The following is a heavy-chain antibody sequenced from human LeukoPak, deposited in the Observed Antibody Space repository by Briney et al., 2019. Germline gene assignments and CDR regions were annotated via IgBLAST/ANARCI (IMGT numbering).Heavy chain of an antibody. CDR1: GFTFSSNA. J-gene: IGHJ4*02. CDR2: ISKDGNNK. Sequence: QPGGSLRLSCAASGFTFSSNAMHWVRQAPGKGLEWVAVISKDGNNKYCADSVKGRFTISRDNSKNTLYLQMNSLRDEDTAVYYCARNPLGEYYFDYWGQGTLVTVSS. V-gene: IGHV3-30-3*01. CDR3: ARNPLGEYYFDY. D-gene: IGHD3-16*01.